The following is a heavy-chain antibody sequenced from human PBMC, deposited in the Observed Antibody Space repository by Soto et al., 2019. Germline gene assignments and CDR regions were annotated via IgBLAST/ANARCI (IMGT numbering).Heavy chain of an antibody. CDR1: GYTFTGYY. D-gene: IGHD2-2*01. CDR3: ARGMGVPAAKNWFDP. Sequence: GASVKVSCKASGYTFTGYYMHWVRQAPGKGLEWMGWINPNSGGTNYAQKFQGWVTMTRDTCISTADIELSRLRSDDTAVYYCARGMGVPAAKNWFDPWGQGTLVTVSS. J-gene: IGHJ5*02. V-gene: IGHV1-2*04. CDR2: INPNSGGT.